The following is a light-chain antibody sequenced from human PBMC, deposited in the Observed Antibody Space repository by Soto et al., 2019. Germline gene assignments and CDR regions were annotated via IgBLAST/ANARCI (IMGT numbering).Light chain of an antibody. V-gene: IGKV3-15*01. CDR2: GES. CDR1: QSVSSN. CDR3: QQYNNWAYT. J-gene: IGKJ2*01. Sequence: EIVMTQSPATLPVSPGERAALSCRASQSVSSNFAWYQQKPGQAPRLLIYGESSRATGTPARFSGSGSGTEFTVTISSLHSGDFEVYYCQQYNNWAYTFGLGTKLEMK.